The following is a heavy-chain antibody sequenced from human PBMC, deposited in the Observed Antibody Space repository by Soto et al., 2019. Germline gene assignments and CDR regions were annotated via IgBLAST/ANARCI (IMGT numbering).Heavy chain of an antibody. CDR2: MYYTGVT. V-gene: IGHV4-61*01. Sequence: TLSLTCSVSGGSVRSGNNVWNWIRQPPGRRLEWLCYMYYTGVTNYNPSLKSRVSMSVDTSKNQFSLKLTSLTAADTAVYYCARGGEPLGYYGLDVWGQGITVTVSS. CDR3: ARGGEPLGYYGLDV. D-gene: IGHD3-10*01. CDR1: GGSVRSGNNV. J-gene: IGHJ6*02.